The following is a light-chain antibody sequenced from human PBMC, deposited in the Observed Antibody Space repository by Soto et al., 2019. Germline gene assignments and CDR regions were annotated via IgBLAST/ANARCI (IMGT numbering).Light chain of an antibody. CDR2: LDSDGSH. CDR1: SGHSSYA. V-gene: IGLV4-69*01. Sequence: QAVLTQSPSASASLGASVKLTCTLSSGHSSYAIAWHQQQPEKGPRYLMKLDSDGSHTKGDAIPDRFSGSSSGAERYLTISRVQSEDEADYYCQTWGTCIHVVFGGGTKLTVL. J-gene: IGLJ2*01. CDR3: QTWGTCIHVV.